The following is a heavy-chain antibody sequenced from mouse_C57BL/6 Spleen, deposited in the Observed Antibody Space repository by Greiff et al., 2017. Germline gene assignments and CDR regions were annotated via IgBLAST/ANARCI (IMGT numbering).Heavy chain of an antibody. CDR3: ARDRVYGRFAY. CDR2: ISDGGSYT. V-gene: IGHV5-4*01. D-gene: IGHD1-1*01. J-gene: IGHJ3*01. CDR1: GFTFSSYA. Sequence: VQLQQSGGGLVKPGGSLKLSCAASGFTFSSYAMSWVRQTPEKRLEWVATISDGGSYTYYPDNVKGRFTISRDNAKNNLYLQMSHLKSEDTAMYYCARDRVYGRFAYWGQGTLVTVSA.